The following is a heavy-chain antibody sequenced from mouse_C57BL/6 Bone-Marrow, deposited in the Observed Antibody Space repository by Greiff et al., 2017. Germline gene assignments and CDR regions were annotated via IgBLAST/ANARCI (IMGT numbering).Heavy chain of an antibody. Sequence: VQLQQSGAELVRPGASVKLSCTASGFNIKDDYMHWVKQRPEQGLEWIGWIDPENGDTEYASKFQGKATITADTSSNTAYRQLSSLTSEDTAVYYCTNITTVVATRWYFDVWGTGTTVTVSS. J-gene: IGHJ1*03. CDR1: GFNIKDDY. D-gene: IGHD1-1*01. V-gene: IGHV14-4*01. CDR2: IDPENGDT. CDR3: TNITTVVATRWYFDV.